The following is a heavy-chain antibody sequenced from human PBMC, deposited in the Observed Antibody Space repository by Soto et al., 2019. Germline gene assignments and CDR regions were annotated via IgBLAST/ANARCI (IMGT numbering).Heavy chain of an antibody. CDR2: ISGSGGST. D-gene: IGHD3-16*01. J-gene: IGHJ3*02. CDR1: EFTFSSYA. CDR3: AKDPARGGGAGAFDI. V-gene: IGHV3-23*01. Sequence: PGGSLRLSCAASEFTFSSYAMSWVRQAPGKGLEWVSAISGSGGSTYYADSVKGRFTISRDNSKNTLYLQMNSLRAEDTAVYYCAKDPARGGGAGAFDIWGQGTMVTVSS.